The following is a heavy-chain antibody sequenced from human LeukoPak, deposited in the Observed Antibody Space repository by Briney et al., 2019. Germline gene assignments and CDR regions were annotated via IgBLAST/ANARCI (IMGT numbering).Heavy chain of an antibody. CDR3: ARGAVVVAASRYYYYMDV. Sequence: SETLSLTCTVSGGSISSGSYDWYWIRQPAGKGLEWIGHIYTSGSTDYNPSLKSRVTMSVDTSKNQFSLKLSSVTAADTAVYYCARGAVVVAASRYYYYMDVWGKGTTVTISS. D-gene: IGHD2-15*01. V-gene: IGHV4-61*09. CDR2: IYTSGST. J-gene: IGHJ6*03. CDR1: GGSISSGSYD.